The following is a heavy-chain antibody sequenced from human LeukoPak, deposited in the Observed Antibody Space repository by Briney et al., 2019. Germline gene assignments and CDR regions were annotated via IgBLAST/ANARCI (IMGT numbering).Heavy chain of an antibody. V-gene: IGHV3-30-3*01. CDR3: ASLDTAAIRTGGY. Sequence: PGRSLRLSCAASGFTFSSYAMHWVRQAPGKGLEWVAVISYDGSNKYYADSVKGRFTISRDSARNSLYLQMSSLKADDTAVYYCASLDTAAIRTGGYWGQGTLVTVSS. CDR2: ISYDGSNK. CDR1: GFTFSSYA. J-gene: IGHJ4*02. D-gene: IGHD5-18*01.